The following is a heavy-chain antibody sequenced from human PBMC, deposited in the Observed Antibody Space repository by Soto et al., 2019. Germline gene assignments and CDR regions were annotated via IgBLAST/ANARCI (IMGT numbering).Heavy chain of an antibody. V-gene: IGHV4-30-4*01. CDR3: TRGPSGDKVAY. D-gene: IGHD7-27*01. CDR2: ISDGGTT. Sequence: QVQLQGSGPRLVKPSQTLSLTCTVSGDSISAVNYYWSWIRQSPDKGLGWIGHISDGGTTYSNPSFNSRVTVSIDTSKNQFSLQLSSMSAADTAVYYCTRGPSGDKVAYWRQGPLVTVSS. CDR1: GDSISAVNYY. J-gene: IGHJ4*02.